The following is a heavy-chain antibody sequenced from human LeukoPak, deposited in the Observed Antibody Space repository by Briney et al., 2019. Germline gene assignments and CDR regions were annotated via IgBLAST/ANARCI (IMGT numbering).Heavy chain of an antibody. Sequence: SETLSLTCTVSGASISTNSYYWSWIRQPPGKGLEWIGYIFYTGSTNYNPSLKSRVTISVDTSKNQFSLKLTSVTAADTAVYYCARVMNRCWFDPWGQGTLVTVSS. CDR1: GASISTNSYY. CDR3: ARVMNRCWFDP. J-gene: IGHJ5*02. CDR2: IFYTGST. V-gene: IGHV4-61*01. D-gene: IGHD2-8*01.